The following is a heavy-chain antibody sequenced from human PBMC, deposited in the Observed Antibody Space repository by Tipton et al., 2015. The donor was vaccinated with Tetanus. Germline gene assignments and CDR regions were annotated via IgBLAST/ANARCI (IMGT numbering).Heavy chain of an antibody. CDR1: GDSISSSEYY. D-gene: IGHD3-3*02. J-gene: IGHJ3*02. CDR3: ARDRISNYRDAFEI. Sequence: TLSLTCTVSGDSISSSEYYWGWIRQPPGEGLEWIASVYYDGSAYTNPSLKSRIAISIDTSGSQFSLKLSSVTAADTAVYYCARDRISNYRDAFEIWGQGTMVTVSS. V-gene: IGHV4-39*07. CDR2: VYYDGSA.